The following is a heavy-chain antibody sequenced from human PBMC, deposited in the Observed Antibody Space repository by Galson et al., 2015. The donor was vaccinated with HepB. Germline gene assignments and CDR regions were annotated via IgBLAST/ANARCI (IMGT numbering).Heavy chain of an antibody. Sequence: SLRLSCAASGFTFSSYAMHWVRQAPGKGLEWVAVISYDGSNKYYADSVKGRFTISRDNSKNTLDLQMNSLRAEDTAVYYCARSVVVAATPIDYWGQGTLVTVSS. D-gene: IGHD2-15*01. CDR1: GFTFSSYA. CDR3: ARSVVVAATPIDY. J-gene: IGHJ4*02. V-gene: IGHV3-30*04. CDR2: ISYDGSNK.